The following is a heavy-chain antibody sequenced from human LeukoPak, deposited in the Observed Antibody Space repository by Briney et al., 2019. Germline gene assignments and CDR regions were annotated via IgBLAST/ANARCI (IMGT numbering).Heavy chain of an antibody. Sequence: PSETLSLTCAVSGGSFSGCYWTWIRQPPGKGLEWIGEINHSRSANYNPSLKSRVTISLDTSKNQFSLKLSSVTAADTAVYYCARGQGTVTTHWGQGTLVTVSS. V-gene: IGHV4-34*01. CDR3: ARGQGTVTTH. J-gene: IGHJ4*02. CDR1: GGSFSGCY. CDR2: INHSRSA. D-gene: IGHD4-17*01.